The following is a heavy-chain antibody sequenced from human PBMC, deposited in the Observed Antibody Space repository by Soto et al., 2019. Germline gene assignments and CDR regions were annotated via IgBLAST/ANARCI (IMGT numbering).Heavy chain of an antibody. D-gene: IGHD3-22*01. CDR3: ARGTFYYDSSGHYAPEY. Sequence: SLRLSCAASGLTFSSYGMHWVRQAPGKGLEWVAVIWYDGSNKYYADSVKGRFTISRDNSKNTLYLQMTGLRAEDTAVYYCARGTFYYDSSGHYAPEYWGQGTLVTVSS. V-gene: IGHV3-33*01. CDR1: GLTFSSYG. J-gene: IGHJ4*02. CDR2: IWYDGSNK.